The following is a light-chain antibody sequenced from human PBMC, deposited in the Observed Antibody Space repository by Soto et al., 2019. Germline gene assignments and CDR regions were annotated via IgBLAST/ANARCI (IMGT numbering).Light chain of an antibody. CDR2: GAS. V-gene: IGKV3-15*01. J-gene: IGKJ4*01. Sequence: IVMTQSPATLSVSPGERATLSCRASHRVSSYLAWYQQRPGQAPRLLIYGASTRATGIPARFSGSASGTEFTLTISSLQSEDVAIYYCQQSNNWPLTFGGGTKVEIK. CDR3: QQSNNWPLT. CDR1: HRVSSY.